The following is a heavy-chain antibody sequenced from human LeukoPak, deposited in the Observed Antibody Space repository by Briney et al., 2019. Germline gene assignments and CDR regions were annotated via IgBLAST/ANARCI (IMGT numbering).Heavy chain of an antibody. CDR3: ARGGKPGSSGYDWRNDQYYYSMGV. Sequence: ASVKVSCKASGYTFTGYYMHWARQAPGQGLEWMGWINPTNGGTNFAHKFLGRVTMTRDTSISTAYMDLSRLRADDSAVYYCARGGKPGSSGYDWRNDQYYYSMGVWGKGTTVAISS. J-gene: IGHJ6*03. CDR1: GYTFTGYY. D-gene: IGHD5-12*01. CDR2: INPTNGGT. V-gene: IGHV1-2*02.